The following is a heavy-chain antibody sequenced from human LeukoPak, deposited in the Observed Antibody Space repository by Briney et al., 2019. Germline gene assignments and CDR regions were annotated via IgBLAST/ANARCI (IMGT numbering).Heavy chain of an antibody. CDR1: GYTFTSYG. CDR3: ARDRSSSWYPSGYYFDY. J-gene: IGHJ4*02. V-gene: IGHV1-46*01. D-gene: IGHD6-13*01. Sequence: ASVKVSCKASGYTFTSYGISWVRQAPGQGLEWMGIINPSGGSTSYAQKFQGRVTMTRDTSTSTVYMELSSLRSEDTAVYYCARDRSSSWYPSGYYFDYWGQGTLVTVSS. CDR2: INPSGGST.